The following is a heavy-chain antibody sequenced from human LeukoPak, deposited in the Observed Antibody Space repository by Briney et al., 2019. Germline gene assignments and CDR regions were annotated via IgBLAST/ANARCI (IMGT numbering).Heavy chain of an antibody. J-gene: IGHJ5*02. CDR2: IHDDGRT. V-gene: IGHV4/OR15-8*01. CDR3: ANVLTAAGLDL. D-gene: IGHD6-25*01. Sequence: SETLSLTCSVSGGSMSDSITWGWVRQPPGKGLEWLANIHDDGRTAPNPSLRSRLTISQDRSKNQFSLKLSSVTAADTAFYYCANVLTAAGLDLWGQGILVTVSS. CDR1: GGSMSDSIT.